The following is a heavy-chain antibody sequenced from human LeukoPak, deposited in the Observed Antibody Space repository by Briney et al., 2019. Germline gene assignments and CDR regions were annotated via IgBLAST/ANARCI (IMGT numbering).Heavy chain of an antibody. D-gene: IGHD6-6*01. Sequence: GESLKISCKGSGYSFTSYWIGWVRQMPGKGLEWMGIIYPGDSDTRYRPSFQGQVTISADKSISTAYLKWSSLKASDTAMCYCARQRHSYSSSSWAAGNYFDYWGQGTLVTVSS. V-gene: IGHV5-51*01. J-gene: IGHJ4*02. CDR2: IYPGDSDT. CDR1: GYSFTSYW. CDR3: ARQRHSYSSSSWAAGNYFDY.